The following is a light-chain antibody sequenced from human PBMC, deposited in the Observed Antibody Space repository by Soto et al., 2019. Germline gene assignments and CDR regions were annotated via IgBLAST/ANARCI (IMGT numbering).Light chain of an antibody. V-gene: IGKV3-11*01. CDR2: DAS. Sequence: EMVLTQSPATLSLSPGERATLSCRASQSVSSYLAWYQQKPGQAPRLLTYDASNRATGIPARFSGSWSGTDFTLTIRSLEPEDFAVYYCQQRSNWPPVLTFGGGTKVEIK. CDR3: QQRSNWPPVLT. J-gene: IGKJ4*01. CDR1: QSVSSY.